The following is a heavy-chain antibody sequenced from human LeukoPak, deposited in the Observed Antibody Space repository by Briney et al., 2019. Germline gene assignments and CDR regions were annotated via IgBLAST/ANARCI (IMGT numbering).Heavy chain of an antibody. Sequence: GGSLRLSCAASGFTFSDYYLSWIHQAPGKGLEWVSSIRSSGSTIYYADSVKGRFTISRDNSKNTLNLQMNSLRAEDTALYYCARSRHSYDSSGFPHYWGQGALVTVSS. CDR3: ARSRHSYDSSGFPHY. D-gene: IGHD3-22*01. CDR2: IRSSGSTI. J-gene: IGHJ4*02. V-gene: IGHV3-11*01. CDR1: GFTFSDYY.